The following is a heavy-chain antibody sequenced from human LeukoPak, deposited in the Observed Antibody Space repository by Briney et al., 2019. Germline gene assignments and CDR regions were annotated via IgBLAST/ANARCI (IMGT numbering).Heavy chain of an antibody. D-gene: IGHD2-2*01. CDR1: GFTFSLYA. CDR3: ARDTYQPSLIDS. Sequence: GGSLRLSCAASGFTFSLYAMNWVRQAPGKGLEWVSYIDSGSDDIHYADSVRGRFTISRDNAKNTLHLQMKSLSAEDTAVYYCARDTYQPSLIDSWGQVTLVAVSS. J-gene: IGHJ4*02. CDR2: IDSGSDDI. V-gene: IGHV3-21*05.